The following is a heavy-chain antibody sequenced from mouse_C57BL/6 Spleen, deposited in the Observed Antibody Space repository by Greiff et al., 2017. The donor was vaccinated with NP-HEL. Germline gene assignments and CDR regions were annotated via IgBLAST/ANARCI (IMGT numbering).Heavy chain of an antibody. CDR2: VYPYTGGT. CDR3: ATGGLTTVADY. J-gene: IGHJ2*01. D-gene: IGHD1-1*01. CDR1: GFTFTDYY. V-gene: IGHV1-36*01. Sequence: EVHLVESGPVLVKPGPSVKISCKASGFTFTDYYMHWVKQSHGKSLEWIGLVYPYTGGTSYNQKLKGKATLTVDTSSSTAYMELNSLTSEDSAVYYCATGGLTTVADYWGQGTTLTVSS.